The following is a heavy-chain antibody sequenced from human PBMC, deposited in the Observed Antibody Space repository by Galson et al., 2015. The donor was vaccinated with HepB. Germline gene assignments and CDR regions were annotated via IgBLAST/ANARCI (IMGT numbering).Heavy chain of an antibody. Sequence: SLRLSCAASGIPFVYAWMTWVRQAPGKGLEWVGRIKTNIDGGTTDFAAPVKGRFTISRDDSKNTLYLQMNSLKTEDTAVYFCTTGYDYLRENYRYDTSFDIWGQGTLVTVSS. CDR3: TTGYDYLRENYRYDTSFDI. D-gene: IGHD3-16*02. V-gene: IGHV3-15*01. CDR1: GIPFVYAW. CDR2: IKTNIDGGTT. J-gene: IGHJ4*02.